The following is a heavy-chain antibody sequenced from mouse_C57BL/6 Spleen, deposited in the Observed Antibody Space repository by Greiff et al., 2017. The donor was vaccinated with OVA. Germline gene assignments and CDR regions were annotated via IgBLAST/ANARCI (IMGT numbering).Heavy chain of an antibody. CDR2: IHPNSGST. CDR1: GYTFTSYW. Sequence: VQLQQPGAELVKPGASVKLSCKASGYTFTSYWMHWVKQRPGQGLEWIGMIHPNSGSTNYNEKFKSKATLTVDKSSSTAYMQLSSLTSEDSAVYYCARGGKFYYGKTGYFDYWGQGTTLTVSS. V-gene: IGHV1-64*01. D-gene: IGHD2-1*01. CDR3: ARGGKFYYGKTGYFDY. J-gene: IGHJ2*01.